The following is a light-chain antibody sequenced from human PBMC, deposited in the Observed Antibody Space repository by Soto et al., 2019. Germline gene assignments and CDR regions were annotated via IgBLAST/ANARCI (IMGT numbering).Light chain of an antibody. J-gene: IGKJ2*01. CDR3: QQYNSYPVT. Sequence: DIQMTQSPSTLSASVGDRVTITCRASQSISNWLAWYQQKPGKAPKLLIYKASSLDSGVPSRFSGSGTGTEFTLTISSLQPDDFATYYCQQYNSYPVTFGQGTKLEIK. V-gene: IGKV1-5*03. CDR2: KAS. CDR1: QSISNW.